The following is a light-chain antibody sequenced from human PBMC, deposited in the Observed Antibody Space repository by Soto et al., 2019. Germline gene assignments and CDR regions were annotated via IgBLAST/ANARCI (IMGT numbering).Light chain of an antibody. V-gene: IGKV3-20*01. Sequence: EIVLTQSPGTLSLSPGERATLSCRASQSVSSSYLAWYQQKPGQAPRLLIYGASSRATGIPDRFSGSGSGTDFNLTISRLEPEDFAVYYCQQYGSSPPYNFGQGTKLEIK. J-gene: IGKJ2*01. CDR3: QQYGSSPPYN. CDR1: QSVSSSY. CDR2: GAS.